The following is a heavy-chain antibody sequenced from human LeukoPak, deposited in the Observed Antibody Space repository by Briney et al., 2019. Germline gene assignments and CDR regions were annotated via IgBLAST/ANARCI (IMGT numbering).Heavy chain of an antibody. CDR2: ISGSGGHT. CDR3: AKDITIVRGASFDY. CDR1: GFTFSRYA. Sequence: PGGSLRLSCAASGFTFSRYAMSWVRQAPGKGLEWVSAISGSGGHTYYADSVKGRFTISRDNSKNTLYMQMKSLRVEDTAVYYCAKDITIVRGASFDYWGQGTLVTVSP. D-gene: IGHD3-10*01. V-gene: IGHV3-23*01. J-gene: IGHJ4*02.